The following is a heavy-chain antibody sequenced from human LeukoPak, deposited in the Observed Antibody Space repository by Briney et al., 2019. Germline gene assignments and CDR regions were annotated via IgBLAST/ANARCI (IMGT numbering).Heavy chain of an antibody. V-gene: IGHV4-4*07. Sequence: SETLSLTCTVSGGSLSSYYWSWIRQPAGRGLEWVGRAYSTGSTNYNPSLKGRVTLSVDTSKNQFSLKLSSVTAADTAVYYCARDLLVTAGKERFFDYWGQGTLVTVSS. CDR2: AYSTGST. CDR3: ARDLLVTAGKERFFDY. D-gene: IGHD6-13*01. CDR1: GGSLSSYY. J-gene: IGHJ4*02.